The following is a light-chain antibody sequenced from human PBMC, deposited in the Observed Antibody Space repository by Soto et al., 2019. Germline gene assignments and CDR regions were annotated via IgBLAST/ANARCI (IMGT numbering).Light chain of an antibody. V-gene: IGLV2-14*01. CDR3: SSYTGSSTS. Sequence: QSALTQPASVSGSPGQSITISCTGTSSDVGRYNYVSWYQQHPGKAPKLIIYDVSYRPSGVSDRFSGSKSGNTASLTISGIKAEDEADYYCSSYTGSSTSFGGGTQLXVL. CDR2: DVS. J-gene: IGLJ3*02. CDR1: SSDVGRYNY.